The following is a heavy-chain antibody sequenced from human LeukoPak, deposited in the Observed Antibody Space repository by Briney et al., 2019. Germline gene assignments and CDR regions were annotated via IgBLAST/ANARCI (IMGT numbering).Heavy chain of an antibody. J-gene: IGHJ4*02. V-gene: IGHV4-34*01. CDR3: ARVPSYDSSGYYVHNQSY. D-gene: IGHD3-22*01. CDR1: GGSFSGYY. Sequence: SETPSLTCAVYGGSFSGYYWSWIRQPPGKGLEWIGEINHSGSTNYNPSLKSRVTISVDTSMNQFSLKLSSVTAADTAVYYCARVPSYDSSGYYVHNQSYWGQGTLVTVSS. CDR2: INHSGST.